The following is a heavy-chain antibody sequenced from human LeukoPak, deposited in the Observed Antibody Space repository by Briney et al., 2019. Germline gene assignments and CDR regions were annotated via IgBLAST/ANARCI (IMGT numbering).Heavy chain of an antibody. CDR3: ARNGYDSSGVGSYYYYGMDV. Sequence: ASVKVSCKASGGTFSSYAISWVRQALGQGLEWMGGIIPIFGTANYAQKFQGRVTITADESTSTAYMELRSLRSDDTAVYYCARNGYDSSGVGSYYYYGMDVWGQGTTVTVSS. CDR1: GGTFSSYA. J-gene: IGHJ6*02. CDR2: IIPIFGTA. V-gene: IGHV1-69*13. D-gene: IGHD3-22*01.